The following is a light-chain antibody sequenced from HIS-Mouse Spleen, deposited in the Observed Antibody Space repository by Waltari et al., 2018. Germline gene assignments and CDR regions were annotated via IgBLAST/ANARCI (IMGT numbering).Light chain of an antibody. Sequence: AIQLTQPPSSLSPSVGDRVTITSRATQGISSAFAWYQQKPGKAPKHLIYDASSLESGGPSRFSGSGSGTDFTLTISSLQPEDFATYYCQQFNSLITFGQGTRLEIK. CDR1: QGISSA. J-gene: IGKJ5*01. CDR3: QQFNSLIT. V-gene: IGKV1-13*02. CDR2: DAS.